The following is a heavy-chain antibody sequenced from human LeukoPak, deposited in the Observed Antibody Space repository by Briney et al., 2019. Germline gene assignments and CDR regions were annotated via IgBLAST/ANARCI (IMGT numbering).Heavy chain of an antibody. CDR3: AREAVSGEVVD. V-gene: IGHV4-34*01. CDR2: INHSGST. Sequence: SETLSRTCAVYGGSFSGNYWTWIRQPPGKGLEWIGEINHSGSTNYNPSLKSRVTISVDTSKNQFSLKLSSVTAADTAVYYCAREAVSGEVVDWGQGTLVTVSS. D-gene: IGHD2-15*01. J-gene: IGHJ4*02. CDR1: GGSFSGNY.